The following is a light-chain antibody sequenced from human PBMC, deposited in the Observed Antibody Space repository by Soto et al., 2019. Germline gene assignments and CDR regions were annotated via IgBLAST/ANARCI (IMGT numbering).Light chain of an antibody. CDR1: QSISSY. J-gene: IGKJ1*01. Sequence: DIQMTQSPSSLSPSVGDRVTITCRASQSISSYLNWYQQKPGKAPKLLIYAASSLQSGVPSRFSGSGSGTDFTLTISSLQPEDFATYYCQQSYSTPWTFGQGTKVEI. V-gene: IGKV1-39*01. CDR2: AAS. CDR3: QQSYSTPWT.